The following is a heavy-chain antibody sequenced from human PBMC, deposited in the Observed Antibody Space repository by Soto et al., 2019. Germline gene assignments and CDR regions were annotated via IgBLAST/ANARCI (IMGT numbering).Heavy chain of an antibody. J-gene: IGHJ4*02. V-gene: IGHV1-18*01. CDR3: ARDYCTNGVCYGHYFDY. Sequence: GASVKVSCKASGYTFTSYGISWVRQAPGQGLEWMGWISAYNGNTNYAQKLQGRVTMTTDTSTSTAYMELRSLRSDDTAVYYCARDYCTNGVCYGHYFDYWGQGTLVTVSS. CDR2: ISAYNGNT. CDR1: GYTFTSYG. D-gene: IGHD2-8*01.